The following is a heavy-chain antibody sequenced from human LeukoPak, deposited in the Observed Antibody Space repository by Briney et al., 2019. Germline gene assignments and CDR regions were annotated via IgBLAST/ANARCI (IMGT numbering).Heavy chain of an antibody. V-gene: IGHV3-23*01. D-gene: IGHD3-9*01. CDR3: GKGSVYCDILTGYFNDYYYYGMDV. CDR2: ISGSGGST. J-gene: IGHJ6*02. Sequence: GGSLRLSCAASGFTFSSYAMSWVRQAPGKGLEWVSAISGSGGSTYYADSVKGRFTISRDDSKNTLYLQMNSLRAEDTAVYYCGKGSVYCDILTGYFNDYYYYGMDVWGQGTTVTVSS. CDR1: GFTFSSYA.